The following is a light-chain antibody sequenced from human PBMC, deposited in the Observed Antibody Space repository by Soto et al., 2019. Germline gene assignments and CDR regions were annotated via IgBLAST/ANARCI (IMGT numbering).Light chain of an antibody. CDR1: SGHSSYA. Sequence: QLVLTQSPSASASLGASVKLTCTLSSGHSSYAIAWHQQQPEKGPRYLMKLNNDGSHSKGDGIPDRFSGSSSGAERYLTISSLQSEDEADYYCQTWGTGIWVFGGGTKLTVL. CDR2: LNNDGSH. V-gene: IGLV4-69*01. J-gene: IGLJ3*02. CDR3: QTWGTGIWV.